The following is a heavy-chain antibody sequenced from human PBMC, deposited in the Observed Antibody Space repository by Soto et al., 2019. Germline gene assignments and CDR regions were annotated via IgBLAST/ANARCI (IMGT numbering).Heavy chain of an antibody. CDR2: IIPIFGTA. J-gene: IGHJ6*02. D-gene: IGHD3-22*01. Sequence: SVKVSCRASGGTFSSYAISWVRQAPGHGLEWMGGIIPIFGTANYAQKFQGRVTITADESTSTAYMELSSLRSEDTAVYYCAKSPGNYYDSSGYYRAYYYYGMDVWGQGTTVTVSS. V-gene: IGHV1-69*13. CDR3: AKSPGNYYDSSGYYRAYYYYGMDV. CDR1: GGTFSSYA.